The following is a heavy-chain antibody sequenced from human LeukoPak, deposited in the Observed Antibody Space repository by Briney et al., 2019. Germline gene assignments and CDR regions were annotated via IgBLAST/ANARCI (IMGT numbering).Heavy chain of an antibody. Sequence: PGGSLRLSCAASGFTFSSYWMSWVRQAPGKGLEWVANIKQDGSEKYYVDSVKGRFTISRDNAKNSLYLQMNSLRAEDTAVYYCARDQLSYYDFWSGPRGAGNWFDPWGQGTLVTVSS. J-gene: IGHJ5*02. D-gene: IGHD3-3*01. CDR1: GFTFSSYW. CDR2: IKQDGSEK. V-gene: IGHV3-7*01. CDR3: ARDQLSYYDFWSGPRGAGNWFDP.